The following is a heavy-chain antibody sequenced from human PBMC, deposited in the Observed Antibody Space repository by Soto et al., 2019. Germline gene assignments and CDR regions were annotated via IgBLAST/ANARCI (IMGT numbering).Heavy chain of an antibody. CDR2: VSSDGNNK. J-gene: IGHJ5*02. CDR1: GFSFSKYG. CDR3: AKDRVIQLLPIWPDP. V-gene: IGHV3-30*18. Sequence: LRLSCAASGFSFSKYGMHWVRQAPGKGLEWVAFVSSDGNNKYYGDSVKGRFTISRDNSKNMVFLQVDSLRVDDTALYYCAKDRVIQLLPIWPDPWGQGTLVTVS. D-gene: IGHD2-2*01.